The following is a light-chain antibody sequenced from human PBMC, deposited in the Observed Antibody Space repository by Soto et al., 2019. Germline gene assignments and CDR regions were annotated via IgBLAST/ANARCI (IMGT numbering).Light chain of an antibody. Sequence: QSALTQPASVSGSPGQSITISCTGTSSDVGSYNLVSWYQQHPGKAPKLMIYEGSKRPSGVSNRFSGSKSGYTASLTISGLQAEDEADYYCCSYAGSSLVFGGGTKLTVL. V-gene: IGLV2-23*01. CDR2: EGS. J-gene: IGLJ3*02. CDR1: SSDVGSYNL. CDR3: CSYAGSSLV.